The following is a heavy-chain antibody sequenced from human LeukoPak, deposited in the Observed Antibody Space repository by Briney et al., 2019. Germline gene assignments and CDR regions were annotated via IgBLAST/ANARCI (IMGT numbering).Heavy chain of an antibody. Sequence: SETLSLTCTVSGDSINTSNYFWGWIRQSTGKGLEWIGNIYYIGTSDYNPSLKSRVTISIDTSKNQFSLKLSSVTAADTAVYYCARRRHCSGETCYYFDYWGRGTLVTVSS. CDR2: IYYIGTS. CDR1: GDSINTSNYF. J-gene: IGHJ4*02. CDR3: ARRRHCSGETCYYFDY. V-gene: IGHV4-39*01. D-gene: IGHD2-15*01.